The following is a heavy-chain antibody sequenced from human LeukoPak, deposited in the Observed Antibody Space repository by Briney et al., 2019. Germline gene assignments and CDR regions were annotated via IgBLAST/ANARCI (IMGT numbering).Heavy chain of an antibody. CDR3: ACKNWNGAIDY. D-gene: IGHD1-1*01. V-gene: IGHV1-2*02. CDR2: INPDSGGT. J-gene: IGHJ4*02. CDR1: GYTFTGYY. Sequence: GASVKVSCEASGYTFTGYYMHWVRQAPGQGLEWMGWINPDSGGTDYAQKFQGRVTMTRDTSISTAYMELSRLRSDDTAVYYCACKNWNGAIDYWGQGTLVTVSS.